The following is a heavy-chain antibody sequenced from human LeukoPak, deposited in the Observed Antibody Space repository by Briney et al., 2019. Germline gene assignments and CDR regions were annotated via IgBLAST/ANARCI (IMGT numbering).Heavy chain of an antibody. J-gene: IGHJ4*02. D-gene: IGHD3-22*01. Sequence: GGSLRLSCAASRFTFSSYSMNWIRQAPGKGLEWVSSISGSGEFIYYADSLKGRFTISRDNGKNSLYLQMNSPRAEDTAVYFCARDDSHGYHFFDSWGQGTLVTVSS. V-gene: IGHV3-21*01. CDR2: ISGSGEFI. CDR3: ARDDSHGYHFFDS. CDR1: RFTFSSYS.